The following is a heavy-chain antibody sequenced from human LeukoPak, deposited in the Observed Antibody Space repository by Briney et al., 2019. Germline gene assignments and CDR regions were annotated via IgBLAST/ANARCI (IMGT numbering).Heavy chain of an antibody. CDR2: IIPIFGTA. CDR1: GGTFSSYA. D-gene: IGHD6-6*01. J-gene: IGHJ4*02. Sequence: SVKVSCKASGGTFSSYAISWVRQAPGQGLEWMGGIIPIFGTANYAQKFQGRVTITTDESTSTAYMELSSLRSEDTAVYYCARDRRAARLGFDYCGQGTLVTVSS. V-gene: IGHV1-69*05. CDR3: ARDRRAARLGFDY.